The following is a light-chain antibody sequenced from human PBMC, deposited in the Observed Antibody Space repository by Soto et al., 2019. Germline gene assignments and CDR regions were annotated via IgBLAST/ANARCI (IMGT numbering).Light chain of an antibody. CDR2: GNI. CDR3: SSYTNINTRAGV. CDR1: SSNIGAGYD. V-gene: IGLV1-40*01. J-gene: IGLJ1*01. Sequence: QSVLTQPPSVSGAPGQRVTISCTGSSSNIGAGYDVHWYQQRPGTAPKLLIFGNINRPSGVPDRFSGSKSGTSASLAITGLQAEDEGEYYCSSYTNINTRAGVFGTGTKVTVL.